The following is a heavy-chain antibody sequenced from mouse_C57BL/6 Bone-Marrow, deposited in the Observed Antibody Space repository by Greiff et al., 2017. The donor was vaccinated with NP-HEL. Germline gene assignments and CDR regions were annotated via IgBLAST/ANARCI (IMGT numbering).Heavy chain of an antibody. Sequence: QVHVKQPGAELVKPGASVKLSCKASGYTFTSYWMHWVKQRPGQGLEWIGMIHPNSGSTNYNEKVKSKATLTVDKSSSTAYMQLSSLTSEDSAVYYCARIGLRAYWGQGTLVTVSA. CDR3: ARIGLRAY. D-gene: IGHD3-1*01. V-gene: IGHV1-64*01. J-gene: IGHJ3*01. CDR1: GYTFTSYW. CDR2: IHPNSGST.